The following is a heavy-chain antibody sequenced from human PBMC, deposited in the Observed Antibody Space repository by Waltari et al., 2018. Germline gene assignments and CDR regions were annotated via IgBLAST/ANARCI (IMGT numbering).Heavy chain of an antibody. Sequence: EVQLVESGGGLVQPGGSLRLSCAASGFTFSSYWMHWVRQAQGKGLVWVSRIRSDGSSTSYADSVKGRFTISRDNAKNTLYLQRNSLRPEDTAVYYCARGGSYSTSAMDYWGQGTLVTASS. CDR1: GFTFSSYW. D-gene: IGHD6-13*01. V-gene: IGHV3-74*01. CDR2: IRSDGSST. J-gene: IGHJ4*02. CDR3: ARGGSYSTSAMDY.